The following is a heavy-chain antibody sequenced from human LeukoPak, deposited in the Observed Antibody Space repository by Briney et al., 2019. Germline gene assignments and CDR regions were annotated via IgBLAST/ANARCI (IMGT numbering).Heavy chain of an antibody. CDR3: VYRPN. Sequence: HPGGSLRLSCAASGFTFSSYAMHWVRQAPGKGLEWVAVISYDGSNKYYADSVKGRFTISRDNSKSTLYLQMNSLRAEDTAVYYCVYRPNWGQGTLVTVSS. CDR2: ISYDGSNK. V-gene: IGHV3-30*04. CDR1: GFTFSSYA. J-gene: IGHJ4*02. D-gene: IGHD2-2*02.